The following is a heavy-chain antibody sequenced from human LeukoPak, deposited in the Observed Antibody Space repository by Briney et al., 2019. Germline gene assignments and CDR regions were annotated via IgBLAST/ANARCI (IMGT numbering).Heavy chain of an antibody. J-gene: IGHJ6*03. Sequence: SETLSLTCTISGASIDSYYGSWIRQPPGKGLEWIGYIYYSGSTNYNPSLKRRVTISVTTSKNQFSLKLSSVTAADTAVYYCARVKGSGSVYYYYYYMDVWGKGTTVTISS. D-gene: IGHD3-10*01. CDR1: GASIDSYY. CDR3: ARVKGSGSVYYYYYYMDV. CDR2: IYYSGST. V-gene: IGHV4-59*01.